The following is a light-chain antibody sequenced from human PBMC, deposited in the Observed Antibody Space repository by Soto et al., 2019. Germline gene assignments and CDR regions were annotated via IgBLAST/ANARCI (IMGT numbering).Light chain of an antibody. V-gene: IGLV2-14*01. Sequence: QSALTQPASVSGSPGQSITISCTGTSSDVGGYNYVSWYQQHPGKAPKLMIYDVSNRPSGASNRFSGSKSGNTASLTISGLQAEDEADYYCSSYTSSSTHGVFGGGTKLTVL. CDR1: SSDVGGYNY. CDR3: SSYTSSSTHGV. J-gene: IGLJ2*01. CDR2: DVS.